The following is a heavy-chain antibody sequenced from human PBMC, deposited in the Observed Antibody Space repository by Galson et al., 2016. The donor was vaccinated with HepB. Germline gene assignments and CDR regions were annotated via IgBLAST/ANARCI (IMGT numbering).Heavy chain of an antibody. CDR1: GFTLSHYA. CDR2: ISYDGSNK. Sequence: SLRLSCAASGFTLSHYAMDWVRQAPGKGLEWVAFISYDGSNKYYADSVKGRFTVSRDNSKNTLYLQVNSLGAEDTAVYYCARDQNYYDTNEYDYWGQGTLVTVSS. V-gene: IGHV3-30-3*01. J-gene: IGHJ4*02. CDR3: ARDQNYYDTNEYDY. D-gene: IGHD3-22*01.